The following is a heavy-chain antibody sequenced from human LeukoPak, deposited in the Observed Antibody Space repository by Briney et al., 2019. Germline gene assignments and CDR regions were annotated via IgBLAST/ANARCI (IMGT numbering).Heavy chain of an antibody. D-gene: IGHD6-6*01. Sequence: ASVKVSCKASGGTFSSYAISWVRQAPGQGLEWMGRIIPILGIANYAQKFQGRVTITADKSTSTAYMELSSLRSEDTAVYYCARAQYSGSSGFDYWGQGTLVTVSS. CDR1: GGTFSSYA. CDR2: IIPILGIA. J-gene: IGHJ4*02. V-gene: IGHV1-69*04. CDR3: ARAQYSGSSGFDY.